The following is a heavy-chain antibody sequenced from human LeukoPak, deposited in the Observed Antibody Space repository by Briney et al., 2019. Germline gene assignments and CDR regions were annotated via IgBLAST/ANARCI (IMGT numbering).Heavy chain of an antibody. CDR1: GGSISSSSYY. D-gene: IGHD3-22*01. CDR3: ARLHSSGTDY. Sequence: SETLSLTCTVSGGSISSSSYYWGWIRQPPGKGLEWIGSIYYSGSTYYNPSLKSRVTISVDTSKNQFSLKLSSVTAADTAVYYCARLHSSGTDYWGQGTLVTVSS. CDR2: IYYSGST. J-gene: IGHJ4*02. V-gene: IGHV4-39*01.